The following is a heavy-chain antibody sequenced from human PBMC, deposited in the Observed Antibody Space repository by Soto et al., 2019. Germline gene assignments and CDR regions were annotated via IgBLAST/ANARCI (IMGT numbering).Heavy chain of an antibody. CDR2: IGGSGGNT. J-gene: IGHJ6*02. CDR3: ARVVRYFDAPYGMDV. V-gene: IGHV3-23*01. Sequence: EVQLLESGEGLVQPGGSLKLSCAASGFTFSSYAMSWVRQAPGKGLEWVSGIGGSGGNTYYADSVKGRFTISRDNYQNTRFLQMTSLRAEDTAEYYCARVVRYFDAPYGMDVWGQGTTVTVSS. D-gene: IGHD3-9*01. CDR1: GFTFSSYA.